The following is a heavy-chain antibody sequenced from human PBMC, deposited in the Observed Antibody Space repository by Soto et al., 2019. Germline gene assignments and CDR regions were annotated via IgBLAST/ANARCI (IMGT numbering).Heavy chain of an antibody. CDR1: GGSFSGYY. V-gene: IGHV4-34*01. D-gene: IGHD6-13*01. CDR3: ARWAAAGTPVF. J-gene: IGHJ4*02. CDR2: INHSGST. Sequence: QVQLQQWGAGLLKPSETLSLTCAVYGGSFSGYYWSWIRQPPGKGLEWIGEINHSGSTNYNPSLKSRVNISVDTSKDQFSLKLSSMTAADTVVCYCARWAAAGTPVFWGQGTLVTVSS.